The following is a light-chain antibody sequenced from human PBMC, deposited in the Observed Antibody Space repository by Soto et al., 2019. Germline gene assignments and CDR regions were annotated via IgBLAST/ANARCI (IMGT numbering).Light chain of an antibody. CDR3: QHSYGTPRT. J-gene: IGKJ1*01. Sequence: DIQMTQSPSSLSASVGDRVTITCRASQSISTYLNWYQHKPGKAPKVLIYAVSSLQSGVPSRFSGSGSGTDFTLTITSLQPADSATHYCQHSYGTPRTFGQGTKVEIK. CDR1: QSISTY. V-gene: IGKV1-39*01. CDR2: AVS.